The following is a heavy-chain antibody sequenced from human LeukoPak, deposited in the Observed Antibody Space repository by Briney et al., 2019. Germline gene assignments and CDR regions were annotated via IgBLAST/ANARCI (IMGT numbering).Heavy chain of an antibody. Sequence: GGSLRPSCAAPGFTFRGNARRGVGQAPGKGGGGVSAISGSGGSTYYADSVKGRFTISRDNSKNTLYLQMNSLRAEDTAVYYCAKGGAYCGGDCPMYYFDYWGQGTLVTVSS. CDR2: ISGSGGST. V-gene: IGHV3-23*01. CDR3: AKGGAYCGGDCPMYYFDY. D-gene: IGHD2-21*02. J-gene: IGHJ4*02. CDR1: GFTFRGNA.